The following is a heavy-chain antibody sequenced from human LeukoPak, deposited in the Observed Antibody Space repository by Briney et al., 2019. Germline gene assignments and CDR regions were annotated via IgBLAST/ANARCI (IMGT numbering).Heavy chain of an antibody. V-gene: IGHV3-20*04. CDR2: INWNGGGT. CDR1: GFXFDDYG. J-gene: IGHJ5*02. Sequence: GGSLRLSCAASGFXFDDYGISWVRQAPGTGLEWVSGINWNGGGTGYVDSVKGRFTISRDNTKNSLYLQMNSLRAEDTALYYCARDWAYGSGSYSWFGPWGQGTLVTVSS. CDR3: ARDWAYGSGSYSWFGP. D-gene: IGHD3-10*01.